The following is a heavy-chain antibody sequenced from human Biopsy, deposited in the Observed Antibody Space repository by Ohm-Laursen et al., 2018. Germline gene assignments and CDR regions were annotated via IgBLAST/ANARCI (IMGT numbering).Heavy chain of an antibody. Sequence: GASVKVSCKASGYSFTSYYMHWVRQASGQGLEWMGMINPSGSTTSYPQIFQVRVTMTRYTSKSTMYMELSSLRSADTAIYFCARNTGWYGDLYYFDYWGQGTLVTVSS. CDR2: INPSGSTT. D-gene: IGHD6-19*01. V-gene: IGHV1-46*01. CDR1: GYSFTSYY. CDR3: ARNTGWYGDLYYFDY. J-gene: IGHJ4*02.